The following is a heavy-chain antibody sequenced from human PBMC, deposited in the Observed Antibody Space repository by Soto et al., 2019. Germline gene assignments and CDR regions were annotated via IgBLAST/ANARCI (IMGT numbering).Heavy chain of an antibody. J-gene: IGHJ4*02. V-gene: IGHV3-23*01. CDR2: ISGSGGST. CDR1: GFTFSSYA. D-gene: IGHD1-7*01. CDR3: AKQTTGTTLIYYFDY. Sequence: GGSLRLSCAASGFTFSSYAMSWVRQAPGKGLEWVSSISGSGGSTYYADSVKGRFTISRDKSKNTLYLQMNSLRAEDTAVYYCAKQTTGTTLIYYFDYWGQGTLVTVSS.